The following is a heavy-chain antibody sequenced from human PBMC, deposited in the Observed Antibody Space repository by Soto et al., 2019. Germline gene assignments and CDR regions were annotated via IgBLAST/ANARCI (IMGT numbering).Heavy chain of an antibody. CDR2: IYYSGST. Sequence: TSETLCLTCTVAGGSISSYYWSWIRQPPGKGLEWIGYIYYSGSTNYNPSLKSRVTISVDTSKNQFSLKLSSVTAADTAVYYCARDSPATIFDYWGQGTLVTVSS. V-gene: IGHV4-59*01. CDR1: GGSISSYY. CDR3: ARDSPATIFDY. J-gene: IGHJ4*02. D-gene: IGHD5-12*01.